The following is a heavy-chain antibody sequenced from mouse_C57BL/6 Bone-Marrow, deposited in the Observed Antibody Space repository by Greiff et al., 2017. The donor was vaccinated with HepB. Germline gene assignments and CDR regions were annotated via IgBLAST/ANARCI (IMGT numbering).Heavy chain of an antibody. CDR3: TRDHYGNPWFAY. Sequence: EVMLVESGEGLVKPGGSLKLSCAASGFTFSSYAMSWVRQTPEKRLEWVAYISSGGDYIYYADTVKGRFTISRDNARNTLYLQMSSLKSEDTAMYYCTRDHYGNPWFAYWGQGTLVTVSA. D-gene: IGHD2-1*01. CDR2: ISSGGDYI. CDR1: GFTFSSYA. J-gene: IGHJ3*01. V-gene: IGHV5-9-1*02.